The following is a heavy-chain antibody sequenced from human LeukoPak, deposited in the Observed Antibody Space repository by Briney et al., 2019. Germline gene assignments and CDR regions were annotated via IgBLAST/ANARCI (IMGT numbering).Heavy chain of an antibody. CDR2: INHSGST. V-gene: IGHV4-34*01. D-gene: IGHD6-6*01. CDR1: GGSFSGYY. J-gene: IGHJ6*03. Sequence: SETLSLTCAVYGGSFSGYYWSWLRQPPGKGLEWIGVINHSGSTNYNPSLKSRVTISVDTAKNQFSLKLSSVTAADTAVYYWARLSSSSGQRPKYYYYYMDVWGKGTTVTVSS. CDR3: ARLSSSSGQRPKYYYYYMDV.